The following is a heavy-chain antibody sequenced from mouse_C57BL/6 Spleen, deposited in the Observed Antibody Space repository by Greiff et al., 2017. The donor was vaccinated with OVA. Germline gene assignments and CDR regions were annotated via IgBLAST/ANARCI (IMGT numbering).Heavy chain of an antibody. CDR2: ISSGGSYT. D-gene: IGHD1-1*01. Sequence: EVKVVESGGDLVKPGGSLKLSCAASGFTFSSYGLSWVRQTPDKRLEWVATISSGGSYTYYPDSVKGRFTISRDNAKNTLYLQMSSLKSEDTAMYYCARDYYGSSDGAMDYWGQGTSGTVSS. V-gene: IGHV5-6*01. CDR1: GFTFSSYG. CDR3: ARDYYGSSDGAMDY. J-gene: IGHJ4*01.